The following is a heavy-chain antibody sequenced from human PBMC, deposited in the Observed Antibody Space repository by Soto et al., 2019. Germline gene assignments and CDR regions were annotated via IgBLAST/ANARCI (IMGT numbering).Heavy chain of an antibody. V-gene: IGHV3-21*01. CDR1: GFAFTPVS. CDR3: ARVAY. Sequence: PGGALRLSSEASGFAFTPVSMNWVRQVPGKGLEWVASISSASSETWYADSVKGRFIISRDNAQNSLFLQMNTLRPEDSAIYYCARVAYWGPGTQVTVYS. CDR2: ISSASSET. J-gene: IGHJ4*02.